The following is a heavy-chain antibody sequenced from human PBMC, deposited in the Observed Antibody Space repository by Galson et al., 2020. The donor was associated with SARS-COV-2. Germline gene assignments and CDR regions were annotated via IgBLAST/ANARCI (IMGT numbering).Heavy chain of an antibody. Sequence: GESLKISCAASGFTFSSYAMHWVRQAPGKGLEWVAVISYDGSNKYYADSVKGRFTISRDNSKNTLYLQMNSLRAEDTAVYYCARDYYDSRGYSQGVDYWGQGTLVSVSS. CDR3: ARDYYDSRGYSQGVDY. V-gene: IGHV3-30*04. CDR2: ISYDGSNK. D-gene: IGHD3-22*01. J-gene: IGHJ4*02. CDR1: GFTFSSYA.